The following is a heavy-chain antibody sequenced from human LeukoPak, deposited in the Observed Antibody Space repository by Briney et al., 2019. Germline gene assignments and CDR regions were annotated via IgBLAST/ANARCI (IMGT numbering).Heavy chain of an antibody. CDR1: GYSFTTYW. V-gene: IGHV5-51*01. CDR2: IYPGDSDT. CDR3: ARPGEEGTAMGLRAFDI. J-gene: IGHJ3*02. D-gene: IGHD5-18*01. Sequence: EESLKISCKGSGYSFTTYWIGWVRQMPGKGLEWMGIIYPGDSDTRYSPSFQGQVTISADKSISTAYLQWSSLKASDTAMYYCARPGEEGTAMGLRAFDIWGQGTMVTVSS.